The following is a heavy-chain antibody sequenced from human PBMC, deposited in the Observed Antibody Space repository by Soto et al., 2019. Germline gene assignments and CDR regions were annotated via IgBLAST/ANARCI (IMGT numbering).Heavy chain of an antibody. CDR2: INYSGST. Sequence: QLQLQESGPGLVKPSETLSLTCTVSGGSISSRSSYWGWIRQPPGKGLEWIGSINYSGSTYYNPSLKSRITISVDTSKNQFSLKLSSVTAAETAVYFCAKTGFWSDYRVADYWGQGTLVTVSS. D-gene: IGHD3-3*01. CDR1: GGSISSRSSY. CDR3: AKTGFWSDYRVADY. J-gene: IGHJ4*02. V-gene: IGHV4-39*01.